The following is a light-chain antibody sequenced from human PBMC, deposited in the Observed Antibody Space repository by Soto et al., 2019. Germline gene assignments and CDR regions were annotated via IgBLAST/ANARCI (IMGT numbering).Light chain of an antibody. Sequence: EIVLTQSPATLSLSPGERATLSCRASQSVSSYLAWYQQKPGQAPRLLIYDVSNRAPGIPARFSGSGSRTDFTLTISSLEPEDFAVYYCQQRSKWPLTFGPGTKVDFK. CDR2: DVS. J-gene: IGKJ3*01. V-gene: IGKV3-11*01. CDR3: QQRSKWPLT. CDR1: QSVSSY.